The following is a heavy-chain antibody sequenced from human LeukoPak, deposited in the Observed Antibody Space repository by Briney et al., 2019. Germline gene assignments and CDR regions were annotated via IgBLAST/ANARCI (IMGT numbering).Heavy chain of an antibody. CDR2: IYYSGST. V-gene: IGHV4-39*01. Sequence: PSETLSLTCTVSGGSISSSSYYWGWIRQPPGKGLEWIGSIYYSGSTYYNPSLKSRVTISVDTSKNQFSLKLSSVTAADTAVYYCARSRTYYDFWSGYYLFGYWGQGTLVTVSS. CDR3: ARSRTYYDFWSGYYLFGY. D-gene: IGHD3-3*01. CDR1: GGSISSSSYY. J-gene: IGHJ4*02.